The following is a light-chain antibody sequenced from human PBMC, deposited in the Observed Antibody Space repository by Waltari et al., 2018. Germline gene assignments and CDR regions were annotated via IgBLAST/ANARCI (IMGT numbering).Light chain of an antibody. V-gene: IGKV3-15*01. Sequence: IVMTQSPATLSVSPGERAALSCRASQRVASNLAWYQQKPGQAPRLLIYGASTRATGIPTSFSGSGSGTEFTLTISSLQSEDFAVYYCQQYNNWPLTFGGGTKVEIK. J-gene: IGKJ4*01. CDR1: QRVASN. CDR3: QQYNNWPLT. CDR2: GAS.